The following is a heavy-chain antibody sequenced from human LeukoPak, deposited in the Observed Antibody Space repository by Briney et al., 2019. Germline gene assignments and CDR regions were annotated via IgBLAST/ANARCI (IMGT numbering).Heavy chain of an antibody. D-gene: IGHD3-10*01. CDR1: GYSFTSYW. CDR3: ARTGHGSGSYYNEDY. CDR2: IYPGDSDT. Sequence: GESLKISCKGSGYSFTSYWIGWVRQMPGKGLEWMGIIYPGDSDTRYSPSFQGQVTISADKSISTAYLQWGSLKASDTAMYYCARTGHGSGSYYNEDYWGQGTLVTVSS. J-gene: IGHJ4*02. V-gene: IGHV5-51*01.